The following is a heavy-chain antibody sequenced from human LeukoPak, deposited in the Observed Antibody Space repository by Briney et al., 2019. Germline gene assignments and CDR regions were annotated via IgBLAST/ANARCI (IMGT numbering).Heavy chain of an antibody. V-gene: IGHV3-23*01. CDR2: ISGSGGST. Sequence: GGSLRLSCAASGFTFSSYAMSWVRQAPGKGLEWVSAISGSGGSTYYADSVKGRFTISRDNSKNTLYLQTNSLRAEDTAVYYCASPPYRGSETHGFDYWGQGTLVTVSS. CDR3: ASPPYRGSETHGFDY. J-gene: IGHJ4*02. CDR1: GFTFSSYA. D-gene: IGHD1-26*01.